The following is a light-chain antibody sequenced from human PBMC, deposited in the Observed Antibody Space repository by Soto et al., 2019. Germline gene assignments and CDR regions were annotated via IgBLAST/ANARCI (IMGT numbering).Light chain of an antibody. CDR2: GAS. Sequence: VMCQSPATLSVTKGERATLSCRASQSVSTNFAWYQQRPGQAPRLLFYGASIRATAVPARFTASGSGTEFTLTISRLEPEDFAVYYCQQYGSLITFGQGTRLEIK. CDR1: QSVSTN. V-gene: IGKV3-15*01. CDR3: QQYGSLIT. J-gene: IGKJ5*01.